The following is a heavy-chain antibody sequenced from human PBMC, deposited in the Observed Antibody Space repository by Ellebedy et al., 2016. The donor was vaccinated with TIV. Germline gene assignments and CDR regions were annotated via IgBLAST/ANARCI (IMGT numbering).Heavy chain of an antibody. J-gene: IGHJ6*02. D-gene: IGHD3-9*01. Sequence: MPSETLSLTCTVSGGPISSYYWSWIRQPAGKGLEWIGRIYTSGSTNYNPSLKSRVTMSVDTSKNQFSLKLSSVTAADTAVYYCARVKRGNYDILTGYYKHYYYYYGMDVWGQGTTVTVSS. CDR2: IYTSGST. CDR3: ARVKRGNYDILTGYYKHYYYYYGMDV. CDR1: GGPISSYY. V-gene: IGHV4-4*07.